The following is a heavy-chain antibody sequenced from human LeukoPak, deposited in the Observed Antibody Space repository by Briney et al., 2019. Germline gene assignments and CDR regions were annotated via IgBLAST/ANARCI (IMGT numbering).Heavy chain of an antibody. CDR2: INPSGGSASYTGIPSGEST. D-gene: IGHD3-9*01. Sequence: ASVKVSCKASGCIFKNYNMHWVRQAPGQGLEWMGIINPSGGSASYTGIPSGESTIYAQKFQGRLTLTGDASTSTAYMELSSLSSEDTAVYYCARVSPYHDSLTGYYEPFAYWAREPWSPSPQ. V-gene: IGHV1-46*02. J-gene: IGHJ4*02. CDR1: GCIFKNYN. CDR3: ARVSPYHDSLTGYYEPFAY.